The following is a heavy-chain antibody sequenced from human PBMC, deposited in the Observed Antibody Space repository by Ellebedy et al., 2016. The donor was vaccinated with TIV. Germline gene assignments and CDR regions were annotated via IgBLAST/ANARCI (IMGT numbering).Heavy chain of an antibody. J-gene: IGHJ6*03. Sequence: ASVKVSCXASGYTFTSYYMHWVRQAPGQGLEWMGIINPSGGSTSYAQKFQGRVTMTRDTSTSTVYMELSSLRSEDTAVYYCARGEVGYSYGYVHYYYMDVWGKGTTVTVSS. V-gene: IGHV1-46*01. CDR2: INPSGGST. CDR3: ARGEVGYSYGYVHYYYMDV. D-gene: IGHD5-18*01. CDR1: GYTFTSYY.